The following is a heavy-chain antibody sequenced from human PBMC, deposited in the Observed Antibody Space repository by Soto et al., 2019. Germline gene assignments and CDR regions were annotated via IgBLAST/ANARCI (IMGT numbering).Heavy chain of an antibody. Sequence: SVKVSCKASGYTFTDYYMHWVREAPIQGLEWMGWINPNSGGTNYAQKFQGRVTMTRDTSIGTAYMELSRLRSDDTAVYYCARKLELRGSYYYYYDMDVWGQGTTVTVSS. V-gene: IGHV1-2*02. D-gene: IGHD1-7*01. CDR1: GYTFTDYY. CDR3: ARKLELRGSYYYYYDMDV. J-gene: IGHJ6*02. CDR2: INPNSGGT.